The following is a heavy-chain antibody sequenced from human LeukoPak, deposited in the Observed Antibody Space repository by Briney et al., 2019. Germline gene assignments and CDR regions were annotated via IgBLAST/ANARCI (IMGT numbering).Heavy chain of an antibody. CDR1: GGSVSSSSYY. V-gene: IGHV4-39*01. D-gene: IGHD1-7*01. J-gene: IGHJ4*02. CDR2: IYYSGST. CDR3: ASVRGGTAFDY. Sequence: PSETLSLTCTVSGGSVSSSSYYWGWIRRPPGKGLEWIGSIYYSGSTYYNPSLKSRVTISVGTSRNQFSLKLSSVTAADTAIYYCASVRGGTAFDYRGQGTLVTVSS.